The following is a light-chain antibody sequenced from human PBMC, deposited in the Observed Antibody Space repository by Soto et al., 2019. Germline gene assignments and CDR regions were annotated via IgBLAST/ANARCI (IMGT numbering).Light chain of an antibody. V-gene: IGKV1-13*02. CDR3: QEFNSYPLAIT. J-gene: IGKJ5*01. Sequence: AIQLTQSPSSLSASVGDRVTITCRASQGIAGALAWYQQKPGKVPKLLIYDASTLESGVPSRFSGSGSGTDFTLTISSLQPEDFATYYCQEFNSYPLAITFGQGTRLEIK. CDR1: QGIAGA. CDR2: DAS.